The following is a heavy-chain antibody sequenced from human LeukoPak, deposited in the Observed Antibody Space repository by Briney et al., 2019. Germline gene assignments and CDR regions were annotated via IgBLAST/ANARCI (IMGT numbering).Heavy chain of an antibody. D-gene: IGHD3-9*01. V-gene: IGHV3-30*04. CDR1: GFTFSSYA. CDR3: ARGLLLRYFESGMDV. Sequence: QPGGSLRLSCAASGFTFSSYAMHWVRQAPGKGLEWVAVISYDGSNKYYADSVKGRFTISRDNSKNTLYLQMNSLRAEDTAVYYCARGLLLRYFESGMDVWGQGTTVTVSS. CDR2: ISYDGSNK. J-gene: IGHJ6*02.